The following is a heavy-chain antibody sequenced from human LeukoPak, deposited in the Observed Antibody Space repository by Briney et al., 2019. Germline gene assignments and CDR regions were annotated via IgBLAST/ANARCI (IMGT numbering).Heavy chain of an antibody. J-gene: IGHJ4*02. CDR2: IHRSGSP. V-gene: IGHV4-39*06. Sequence: SETLSLTCTVSGGSISNTYYYWGWIRPPPGQGLEWIGEIHRSGSPNYNPSLQSRVTISIDRSRNQIALELSSVTAADTAVYYCAREILGGFNPGAYWGQGTLVTVSS. CDR1: GGSISNTYYY. CDR3: AREILGGFNPGAY. D-gene: IGHD1-14*01.